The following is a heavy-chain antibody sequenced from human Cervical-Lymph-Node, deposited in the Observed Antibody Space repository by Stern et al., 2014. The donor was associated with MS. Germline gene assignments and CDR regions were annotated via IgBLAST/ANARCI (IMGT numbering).Heavy chain of an antibody. Sequence: EVKLVESGGGLVQQGGSLRLSCVASGFTFRNYWMHWVSQGPGKGLVWVARINRDGTTITHADSVKGRFTISRDNAKNTLYLQMNSLRVEDTAVYYCTKDTYGPDDYWGQGTSVTVSS. CDR1: GFTFRNYW. CDR3: TKDTYGPDDY. D-gene: IGHD3-10*01. CDR2: INRDGTTI. V-gene: IGHV3-74*03. J-gene: IGHJ4*02.